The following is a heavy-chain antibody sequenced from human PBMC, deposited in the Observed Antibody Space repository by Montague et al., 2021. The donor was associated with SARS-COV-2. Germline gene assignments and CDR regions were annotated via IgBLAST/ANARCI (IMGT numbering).Heavy chain of an antibody. D-gene: IGHD1-20*01. Sequence: SETLSLTCAVHGGSLSGYYWSWIRQPPGKGLEWIGEINHSGSTNXNPSLKSRVTISLDTSKNQFSLKLSSVTAADTAVYYCARGRRRYNWGDETSYYYGMDVWGQGTTVTVSS. V-gene: IGHV4-34*01. CDR1: GGSLSGYY. CDR2: INHSGST. J-gene: IGHJ6*02. CDR3: ARGRRRYNWGDETSYYYGMDV.